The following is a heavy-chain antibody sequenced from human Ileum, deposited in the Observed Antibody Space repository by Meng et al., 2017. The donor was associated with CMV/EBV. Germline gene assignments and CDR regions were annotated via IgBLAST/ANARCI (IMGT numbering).Heavy chain of an antibody. Sequence: SETLSLTCTVSGGSISSSTYYGGWIRQPPGKGPEWIASVFYNGLTYYNPSLKSRVTILVDTSKNQFSLRVTSLTAADTAVYYCARGREYSSSDYWGQGTLVTVSS. CDR2: VFYNGLT. V-gene: IGHV4-39*07. D-gene: IGHD2/OR15-2a*01. J-gene: IGHJ4*02. CDR3: ARGREYSSSDY. CDR1: GGSISSSTYY.